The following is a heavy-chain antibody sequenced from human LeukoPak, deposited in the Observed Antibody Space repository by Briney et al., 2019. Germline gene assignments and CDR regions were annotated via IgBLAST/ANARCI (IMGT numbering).Heavy chain of an antibody. D-gene: IGHD3-22*01. Sequence: SETLSLTCTVSGGSISSYYWSWIRQPAGKGLEWIGRIYTSGSTNYYPSLKSRVTMSVDTSKNQFSLKLSSVTAADTAVYYCANRYFNYYDSSGYFDYWGQGTLVTVSS. CDR1: GGSISSYY. CDR3: ANRYFNYYDSSGYFDY. V-gene: IGHV4-4*07. J-gene: IGHJ4*02. CDR2: IYTSGST.